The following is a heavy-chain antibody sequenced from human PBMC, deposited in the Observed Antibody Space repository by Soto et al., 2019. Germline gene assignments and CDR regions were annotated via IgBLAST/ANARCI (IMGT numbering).Heavy chain of an antibody. V-gene: IGHV4-39*01. D-gene: IGHD6-19*01. CDR3: ASGYSSGYEHEYDAFDI. Sequence: SETLSLTCTVSGGSISSSSYYWGWIRQPPGKGLEWIGSIYYSGSTYYNPSLKSRVTISVDTSKNQFSLKLSSVTAADTAVYYCASGYSSGYEHEYDAFDIWGQGTMVTVSS. CDR2: IYYSGST. CDR1: GGSISSSSYY. J-gene: IGHJ3*02.